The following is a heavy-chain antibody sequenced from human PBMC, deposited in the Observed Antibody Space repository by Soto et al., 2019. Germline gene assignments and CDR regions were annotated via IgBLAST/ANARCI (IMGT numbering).Heavy chain of an antibody. V-gene: IGHV3-7*04. CDR3: ARATGADKEDY. CDR1: RFTFSSYW. J-gene: IGHJ4*02. Sequence: EVQLVESGGGLVQPGGSLRLSCAASRFTFSSYWMSWVRQAPGKGLEWVANIKEDGSEKYYVDSVKGRFTISRDNAKNSLYLQMNSLRAGDTAVYYCARATGADKEDYWGQGTLVTVSS. D-gene: IGHD3-10*01. CDR2: IKEDGSEK.